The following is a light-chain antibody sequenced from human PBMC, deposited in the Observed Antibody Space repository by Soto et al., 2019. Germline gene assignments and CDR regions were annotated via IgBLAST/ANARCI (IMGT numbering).Light chain of an antibody. Sequence: EIVLTQSPVTPSLSPGERATLSCRASQSVSNNYLAWYQQKPGQAPPLLIYGASNRATGIPDRFSGSGSGTDFTLTISRLEPEDFAVYYCQQYGSSGTFGQGTKVDIK. CDR3: QQYGSSGT. J-gene: IGKJ1*01. V-gene: IGKV3-20*01. CDR1: QSVSNNY. CDR2: GAS.